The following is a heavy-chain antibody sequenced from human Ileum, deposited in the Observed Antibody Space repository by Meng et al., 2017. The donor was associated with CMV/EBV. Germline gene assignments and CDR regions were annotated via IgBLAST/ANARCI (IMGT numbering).Heavy chain of an antibody. CDR2: ITGTGYST. J-gene: IGHJ1*01. D-gene: IGHD1-1*01. CDR3: VTSQLLWKRFQE. CDR1: A. Sequence: AMGWVRQARGRAPEWVSSITGTGYSTKVADSVKGRFAISRDDSTNTLYLQMNSLTAEDTAVYYCVTSQLLWKRFQEWGQGTLVTVSS. V-gene: IGHV3-23*01.